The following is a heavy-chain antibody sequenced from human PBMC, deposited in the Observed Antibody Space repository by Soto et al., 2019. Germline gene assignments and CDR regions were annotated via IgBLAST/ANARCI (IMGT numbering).Heavy chain of an antibody. Sequence: QVQLQESGPGLVKPSQTLSLTCTVSGGSISSGGYYWRWIRQHPGKGLEWIGYIYYSGSTYYNPFLQSRVTISVDTSKNQFTLKLSSVTAAATAVYYCARGRAYSRSPIDYLGQGTLVTVSS. D-gene: IGHD6-13*01. V-gene: IGHV4-31*03. CDR1: GGSISSGGYY. CDR2: IYYSGST. J-gene: IGHJ4*02. CDR3: ARGRAYSRSPIDY.